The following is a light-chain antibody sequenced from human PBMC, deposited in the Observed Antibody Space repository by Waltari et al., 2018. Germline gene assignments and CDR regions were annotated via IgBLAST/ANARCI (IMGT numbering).Light chain of an antibody. CDR2: WAS. V-gene: IGKV4-1*01. J-gene: IGKJ1*01. CDR1: QGVLNNSDKKNS. CDR3: QQYYSARRT. Sequence: DIVMTQSPDSLALSLGERASINCRSNQGVLNNSDKKNSLAWYQQKPGPPPRLLIYWASTRESGVPDRFSGSGSGTDFALTISSLQAEDVAVYYCQQYYSARRTFGQGTKVAV.